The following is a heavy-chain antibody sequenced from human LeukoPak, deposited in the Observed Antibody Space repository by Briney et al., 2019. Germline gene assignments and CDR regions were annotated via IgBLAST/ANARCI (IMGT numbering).Heavy chain of an antibody. CDR3: ARDGIVVVPAAMWVYFDY. D-gene: IGHD2-2*01. CDR2: INPSGGST. J-gene: IGHJ4*02. V-gene: IGHV1-46*01. Sequence: ASVKVSCKASGYIFTTYYMHWVRQAPGQGLEWMGIINPSGGSTSYAQKFQGRVTMTRDTSTSTVYMELSSLRSEDTAVYYCARDGIVVVPAAMWVYFDYWGQGTLVTVSS. CDR1: GYIFTTYY.